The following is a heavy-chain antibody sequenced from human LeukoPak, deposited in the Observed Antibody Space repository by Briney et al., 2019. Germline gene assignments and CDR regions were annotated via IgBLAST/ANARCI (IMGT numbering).Heavy chain of an antibody. V-gene: IGHV3-74*01. D-gene: IGHD4-23*01. CDR3: ARDPFDYGGRYVPDY. Sequence: GDSLRLSCAASGFTFSSYTMDWVRQAPGKGLEWVSRINGDGSSTSYADSVKGRFTISRDNAKNTLYLQVNSLRAEDTAVYYCARDPFDYGGRYVPDYWGQGTLVTVSS. CDR1: GFTFSSYT. CDR2: INGDGSST. J-gene: IGHJ4*02.